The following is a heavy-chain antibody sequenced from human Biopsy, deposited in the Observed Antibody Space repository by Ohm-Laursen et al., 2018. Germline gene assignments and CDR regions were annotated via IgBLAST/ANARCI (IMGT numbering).Heavy chain of an antibody. V-gene: IGHV3-48*01. Sequence: SLRLSCAASGFTFSSYSMNWVRQAPGKGLEWVSFISSGSSPIYYADSVKGRFTISRDDAKNSLYLQMNSLRAEDTAVYYCARVRTGGWGQGTLVTVSS. CDR3: ARVRTGG. CDR1: GFTFSSYS. CDR2: ISSGSSPI. J-gene: IGHJ4*02. D-gene: IGHD1/OR15-1a*01.